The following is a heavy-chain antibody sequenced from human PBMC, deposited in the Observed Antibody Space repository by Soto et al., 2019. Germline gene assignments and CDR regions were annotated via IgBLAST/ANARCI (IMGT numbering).Heavy chain of an antibody. V-gene: IGHV4-59*01. CDR3: ARLSTIYYFDY. D-gene: IGHD3-3*01. Sequence: KSSETLSLTCTVSGGSISSYYWSWIRQPPGKGLEWIGYIYYSGSTNYNPSLKSRVTISVDTSKNQFSLKLSSVTAADTAVYYCARLSTIYYFDYWGQGTLVTVSS. CDR1: GGSISSYY. J-gene: IGHJ4*02. CDR2: IYYSGST.